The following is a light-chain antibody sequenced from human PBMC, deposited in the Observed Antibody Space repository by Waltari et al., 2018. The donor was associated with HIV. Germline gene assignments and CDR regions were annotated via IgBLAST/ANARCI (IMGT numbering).Light chain of an antibody. Sequence: SYELTQPPSVSASPGQTARITCFGDALPKHYASWYQQKPGQAPVLVIYKDNERPSGIPERFSGSSSGTTVTLTISGVQAEDEADYYCHSSDSSGTYVFGPGTQVTVL. CDR1: ALPKHY. CDR3: HSSDSSGTYV. V-gene: IGLV3-25*03. CDR2: KDN. J-gene: IGLJ1*01.